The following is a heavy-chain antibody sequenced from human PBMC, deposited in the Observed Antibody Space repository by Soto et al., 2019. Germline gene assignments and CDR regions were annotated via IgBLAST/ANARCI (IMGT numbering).Heavy chain of an antibody. Sequence: EVQLVESGGGLVQPGRSLRLSCAASGFTFDDYAMHWVRQAPGKGLEWVAGISWITYNIGYVDSVKGRFTISRDNAKDSLYLQMNSLGTEDTALYYCVKGGGYYYDRSGYFHVW. CDR2: ISWITYNI. CDR1: GFTFDDYA. CDR3: VKGGGYYYDRSGYFHV. V-gene: IGHV3-9*01. D-gene: IGHD3-22*01. J-gene: IGHJ6*01.